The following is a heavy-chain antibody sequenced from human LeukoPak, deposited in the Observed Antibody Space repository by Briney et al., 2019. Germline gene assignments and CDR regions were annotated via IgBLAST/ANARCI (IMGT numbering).Heavy chain of an antibody. CDR2: IRSSSNSI. J-gene: IGHJ6*02. CDR3: AKGPTIFGVVIIWNYYYGMDV. CDR1: GFTFSSYS. D-gene: IGHD3-3*01. V-gene: IGHV3-21*04. Sequence: GGSLRLSCAASGFTFSSYSMNWVRQAPGKGLEWVSSIRSSSNSIYYADSVKGRFTISRDNAKNSLYLQMNSLGAEDMAVYYCAKGPTIFGVVIIWNYYYGMDVWGQGTTVTVSS.